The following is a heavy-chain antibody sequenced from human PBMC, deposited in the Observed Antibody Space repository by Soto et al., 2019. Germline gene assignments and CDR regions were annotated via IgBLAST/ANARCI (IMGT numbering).Heavy chain of an antibody. Sequence: PGGSLRLSCAASGFTFNTYSMNWVRQSPGKGLEWVSFISSRNSFIYYADSVRGRFTISRDNAKNSVFLQMNSLRVEDTAVYYCARDPAGSTGPYYYGMDVWGQGTTVTVSS. CDR1: GFTFNTYS. V-gene: IGHV3-21*01. CDR2: ISSRNSFI. J-gene: IGHJ6*02. CDR3: ARDPAGSTGPYYYGMDV. D-gene: IGHD2-2*01.